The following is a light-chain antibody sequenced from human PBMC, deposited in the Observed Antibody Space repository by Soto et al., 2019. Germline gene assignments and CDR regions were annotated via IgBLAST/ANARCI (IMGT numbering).Light chain of an antibody. CDR3: MQGTHWPYT. CDR1: QSLLFGNGHTY. Sequence: DVVMTQSPLSLPVTLGQPASISCTSSQSLLFGNGHTYLNWFHQRPGQSPRRLIYKVSNRDSGVPDRFSGSGSGTDFTLKISRVEAEDVGVYYCMQGTHWPYTFGQGTKLEIK. J-gene: IGKJ2*01. CDR2: KVS. V-gene: IGKV2-30*01.